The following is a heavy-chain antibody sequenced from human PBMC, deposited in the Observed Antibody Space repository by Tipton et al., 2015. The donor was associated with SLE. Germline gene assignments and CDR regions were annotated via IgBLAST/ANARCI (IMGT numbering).Heavy chain of an antibody. J-gene: IGHJ4*02. D-gene: IGHD6-19*01. CDR2: IYTSGST. Sequence: TLSLTCTVSGGSISSDSYSWSWIRQPAGKGLEWIGRIYTSGSTNYNPSLKSRVTISVDTSKNQFSLRLSSVTAADTAVYYCANFGSGGFDYWGQGILVTVSS. CDR3: ANFGSGGFDY. V-gene: IGHV4-61*02. CDR1: GGSISSDSYS.